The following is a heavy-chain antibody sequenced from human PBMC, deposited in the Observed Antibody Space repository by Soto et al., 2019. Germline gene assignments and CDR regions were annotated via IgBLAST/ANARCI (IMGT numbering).Heavy chain of an antibody. CDR2: IWYDGSNA. CDR3: ARQPCSSTSCYPGDYYYYGMDV. CDR1: GFIFTNFG. Sequence: PGGSLRLSCAASGFIFTNFGMHWVRQAPGKGLEWVTVIWYDGSNAVSADSVKGRFTISRDNSKNTLYLQMSSLRAEDTAVYYCARQPCSSTSCYPGDYYYYGMDVWGQGTTVTVSS. J-gene: IGHJ6*02. V-gene: IGHV3-33*01. D-gene: IGHD2-2*01.